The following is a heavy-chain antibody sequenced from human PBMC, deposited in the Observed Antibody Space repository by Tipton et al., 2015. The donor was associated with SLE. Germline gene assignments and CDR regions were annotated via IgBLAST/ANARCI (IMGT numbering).Heavy chain of an antibody. CDR2: IKHGGST. CDR1: GGSFSGYY. D-gene: IGHD5-24*01. Sequence: TLSLTCAVYGGSFSGYYWSWIRQSPGKGLEWVGEIKHGGSTYYNPSLKSRVTMSVDTSKNQFSLRLNSVTAADTAVYYCARPFCATSGCNYGNAFDLWGQGTMVTVSS. V-gene: IGHV4-34*01. CDR3: ARPFCATSGCNYGNAFDL. J-gene: IGHJ3*01.